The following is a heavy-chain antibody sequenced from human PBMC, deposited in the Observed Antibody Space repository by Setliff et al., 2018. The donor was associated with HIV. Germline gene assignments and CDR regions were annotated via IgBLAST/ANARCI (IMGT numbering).Heavy chain of an antibody. Sequence: AASVKVSCKASGYTFTGYYMHWVRQVPGQGLEWMGWINPNSGGTNYAQKFQGRVTMTRDTSISTAYMELSRLRSDDTAVYYCARSDSSGYKDYWGQGTLVTVSS. V-gene: IGHV1-2*02. J-gene: IGHJ4*02. CDR3: ARSDSSGYKDY. CDR2: INPNSGGT. D-gene: IGHD3-22*01. CDR1: GYTFTGYY.